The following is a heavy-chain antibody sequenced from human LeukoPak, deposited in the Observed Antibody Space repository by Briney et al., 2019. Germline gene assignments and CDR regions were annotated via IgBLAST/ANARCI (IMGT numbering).Heavy chain of an antibody. CDR2: ISSRGNSL. D-gene: IGHD3-22*01. J-gene: IGHJ4*02. CDR3: ATDFYDSSGYFPAVY. V-gene: IGHV3-48*01. CDR1: GFTFNTYS. Sequence: GGSLRLSRAASGFTFNTYSMNWVRQAPGKGLEWVSSISSRGNSLKYADSVEGRFTISRDNDRNSVHLQMNSLRAEDTAVYFCATDFYDSSGYFPAVYWGQGALVTVSS.